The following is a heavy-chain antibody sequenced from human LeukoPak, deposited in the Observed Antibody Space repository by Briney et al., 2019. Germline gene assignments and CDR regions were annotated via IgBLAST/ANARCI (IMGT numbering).Heavy chain of an antibody. D-gene: IGHD6-6*01. CDR3: ARDKQLSGYFDY. Sequence: GGSLKLSCAASGFTCSSYWMSWVRQAPGEGLEWGANIKQDGSEKYYVDSVKGRFTISRDNAKNSLYLQMNSLRAEDTAVYYCARDKQLSGYFDYWGQGTLVTVSS. CDR2: IKQDGSEK. V-gene: IGHV3-7*01. J-gene: IGHJ4*02. CDR1: GFTCSSYW.